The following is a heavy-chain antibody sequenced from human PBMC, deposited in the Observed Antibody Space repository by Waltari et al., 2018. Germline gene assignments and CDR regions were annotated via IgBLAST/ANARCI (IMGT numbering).Heavy chain of an antibody. V-gene: IGHV1-2*02. CDR2: INPNIGET. D-gene: IGHD3-10*01. J-gene: IGHJ4*02. CDR1: GSTFTAYY. CDR3: ARVNSMVRGVLNAVLY. Sequence: QVQLVQSGPQVKKSGASVKVSCQASGSTFTAYYIHWVRQAPGQGLEWMGWINPNIGETNNAQKFRGRVTLTTDTSSGTAYMELTGLRSDDTALYYCARVNSMVRGVLNAVLYWGQGTLVTVSS.